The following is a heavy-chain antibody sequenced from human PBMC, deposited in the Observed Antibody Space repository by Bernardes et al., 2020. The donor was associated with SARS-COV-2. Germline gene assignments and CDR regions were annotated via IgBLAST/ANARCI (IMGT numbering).Heavy chain of an antibody. V-gene: IGHV3-30*18. CDR3: AKEGSSSKWSFDY. CDR2: ISDDGSAT. CDR1: GFTFRSYG. Sequence: GGSLRLSCAASGFTFRSYGMHWVRQAPGKGLEWVAVISDDGSATYFADSVRGRFTISRDNSKNTLYLQMSSLRGEDTAVYYCAKEGSSSKWSFDYWGRGTLVAVSS. J-gene: IGHJ4*02. D-gene: IGHD6-13*01.